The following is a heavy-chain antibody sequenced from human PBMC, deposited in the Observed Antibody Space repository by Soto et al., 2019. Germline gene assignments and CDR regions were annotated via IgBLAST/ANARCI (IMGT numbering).Heavy chain of an antibody. CDR2: IYYSGST. V-gene: IGHV4-39*01. D-gene: IGHD6-19*01. CDR3: ARHVRGIAVADHMEGYYFDY. CDR1: GGSISSSSYY. J-gene: IGHJ4*02. Sequence: SETLSLTCTVSGGSISSSSYYWGWIRQPPGKGLEWIGSIYYSGSTYYNPSLKSRVTISVDTSKNQFSLKLSSVTAADTAVYYCARHVRGIAVADHMEGYYFDYWGQGTLVTVSS.